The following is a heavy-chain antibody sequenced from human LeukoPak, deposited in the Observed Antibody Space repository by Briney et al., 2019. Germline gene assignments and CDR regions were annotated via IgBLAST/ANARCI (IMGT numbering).Heavy chain of an antibody. CDR1: GYTFTSYG. J-gene: IGHJ4*02. CDR2: ISAYNGNT. CDR3: ARGFVYYDSSGYRDDY. V-gene: IGHV1-18*01. Sequence: ASXXXSCKASGYTFTSYGISWVRQAPGQGLEWMGWISAYNGNTNYAQKLQGRVTITTDTSTSTAYMELRSLRSDDTAVYYCARGFVYYDSSGYRDDYWGQGTLVTVSS. D-gene: IGHD3-22*01.